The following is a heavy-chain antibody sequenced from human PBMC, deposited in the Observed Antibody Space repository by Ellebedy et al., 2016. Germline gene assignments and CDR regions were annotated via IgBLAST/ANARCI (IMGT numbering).Heavy chain of an antibody. V-gene: IGHV4-38-2*02. CDR1: GYSISSGYY. CDR3: ARLEWVNVDY. Sequence: GSLRLXXTVSGYSISSGYYWGWIRQPPGKGLEWIGSIYHSGSTYYNPSLKSRVTISVDTSKNQFSLKLSSVTAADTAVYYCARLEWVNVDYWGQGTLVTVSS. D-gene: IGHD3-3*01. J-gene: IGHJ4*02. CDR2: IYHSGST.